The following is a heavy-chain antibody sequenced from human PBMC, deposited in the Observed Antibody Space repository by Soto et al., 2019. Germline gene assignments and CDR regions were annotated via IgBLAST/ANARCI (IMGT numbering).Heavy chain of an antibody. V-gene: IGHV2-5*02. CDR3: AHASGEAAAGTGRAVADSYYYYGMDV. CDR1: GFSLSTSGVG. Sequence: SGPTLVNPTQTLTLTCTFSGFSLSTSGVGVGWIRQPPGKALEWLALIYWDDDKRYSPSLKSRLTITKDTSKTQVVLTMTNMDPVDTATYYCAHASGEAAAGTGRAVADSYYYYGMDVWGQGTTVTVSS. D-gene: IGHD6-13*01. J-gene: IGHJ6*02. CDR2: IYWDDDK.